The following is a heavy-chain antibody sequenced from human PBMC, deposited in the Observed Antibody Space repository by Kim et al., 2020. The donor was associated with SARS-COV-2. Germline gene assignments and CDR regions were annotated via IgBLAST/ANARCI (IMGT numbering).Heavy chain of an antibody. J-gene: IGHJ4*02. D-gene: IGHD5-18*01. CDR1: GFTFSSYS. Sequence: GGSLRLSCAASGFTFSSYSMNWVRQAPGKGLEWVSYITFTDSTVHYADSVKGRFTISRDNAKNSLYLQMNSLRDEDTAVYYCASQPRSTAMVTRPFDSWGQGTLVTVSS. CDR2: ITFTDSTV. CDR3: ASQPRSTAMVTRPFDS. V-gene: IGHV3-48*02.